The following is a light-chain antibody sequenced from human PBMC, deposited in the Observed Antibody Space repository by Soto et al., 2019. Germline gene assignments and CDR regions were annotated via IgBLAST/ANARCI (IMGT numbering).Light chain of an antibody. V-gene: IGKV3-20*01. CDR1: QSVSSNF. J-gene: IGKJ5*01. CDR2: GAS. CDR3: QQSYSTSIT. Sequence: EIVLTQSPGTLSLSPGERVTLSCRASQSVSSNFLAWYQQKPGQAPRLLIYGASNRAAGIPDRFSGSGSGTDFTLTISRLEPEDFATYYCQQSYSTSITFGQGTRLEIK.